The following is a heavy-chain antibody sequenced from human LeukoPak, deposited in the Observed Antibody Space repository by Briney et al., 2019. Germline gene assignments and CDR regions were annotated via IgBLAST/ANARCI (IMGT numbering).Heavy chain of an antibody. V-gene: IGHV3-64D*06. J-gene: IGHJ6*02. D-gene: IGHD6-6*01. CDR1: GITFNQYG. CDR3: VKDRGGQVGRSFYYYGMDV. CDR2: VCSNGGDT. Sequence: GALRPSLSASGITFNQYGKDLGRPAPGERIEFGSSVCSNGGDTSCADSVKGRFTISRDNSKNTLYLQMSSLRTEDTAVYFCVKDRGGQVGRSFYYYGMDVWGQGATVTVSS.